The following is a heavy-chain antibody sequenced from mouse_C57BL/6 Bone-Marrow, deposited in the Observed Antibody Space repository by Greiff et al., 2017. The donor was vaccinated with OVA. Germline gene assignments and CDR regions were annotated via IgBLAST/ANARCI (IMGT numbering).Heavy chain of an antibody. D-gene: IGHD2-2*01. CDR3: TRDGWLRRAFAY. J-gene: IGHJ3*01. CDR2: ISSGGDYI. V-gene: IGHV5-9-1*02. Sequence: EVHLVESGEGLVKPGGSLKLSCAASGFTFSSYAMSWVRQTPEKRLEWVAYISSGGDYIYYADTVKGRFTISRDNARNTLYLQMSSLKSEDTAMYYCTRDGWLRRAFAYWGQGTLVTVSA. CDR1: GFTFSSYA.